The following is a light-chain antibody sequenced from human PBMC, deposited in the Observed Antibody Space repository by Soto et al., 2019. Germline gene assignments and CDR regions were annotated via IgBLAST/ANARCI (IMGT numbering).Light chain of an antibody. V-gene: IGLV4-60*02. Sequence: QLVLTQSSSASASLGSSVKLTCTLSSGHSSYIIAWHHHQPGKAPRYLMKLEGSGSYNKGSGVPDRFSGSSSGADRYLTISNLQFEDEANYYCETWDSNTRVFGGGTELTVL. J-gene: IGLJ2*01. CDR2: LEGSGSY. CDR1: SGHSSYI. CDR3: ETWDSNTRV.